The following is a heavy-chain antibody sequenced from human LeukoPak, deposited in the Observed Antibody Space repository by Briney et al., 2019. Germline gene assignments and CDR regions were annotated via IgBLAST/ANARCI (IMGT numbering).Heavy chain of an antibody. D-gene: IGHD6-19*01. CDR3: ARWRYSSGWSNFDD. CDR1: GYTFTDYG. J-gene: IGHJ4*02. V-gene: IGHV1-18*01. Sequence: ASVKVSCTASGYTFTDYGFSWVRQAPGQGLEWMGWISVHNGDTDYAQKVQGRVSMTADTSTSTAYMELRSLRSDDTAIYYCARWRYSSGWSNFDDWGQGTLVTVSS. CDR2: ISVHNGDT.